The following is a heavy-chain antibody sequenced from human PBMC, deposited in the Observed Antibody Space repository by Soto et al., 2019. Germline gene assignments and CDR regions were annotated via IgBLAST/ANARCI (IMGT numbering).Heavy chain of an antibody. Sequence: GESLKISCKGSGYTFTNYWIGWVRQLPGKGLEWMGIIYPGDSDTKYNPSFQGQVTISADKSITTTYLQWSSLKASDTAIYYCAASIFYYGMDVWGQGTTVTVSS. V-gene: IGHV5-51*01. CDR3: AASIFYYGMDV. CDR1: GYTFTNYW. J-gene: IGHJ6*02. CDR2: IYPGDSDT.